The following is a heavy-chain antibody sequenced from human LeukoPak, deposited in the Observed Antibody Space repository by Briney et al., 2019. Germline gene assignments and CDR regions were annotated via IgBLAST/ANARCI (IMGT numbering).Heavy chain of an antibody. CDR3: ARLRGYSYGYGDY. CDR2: ISSSGNTI. Sequence: PGGSLRLSCAASGFTFSSYSMNWVRQAPGKGLEWVSYISSSGNTIDYADSVKGRFTISRDNAKNSLYLQMVSPRAEDTAVYYCARLRGYSYGYGDYWGQGTLVTVS. J-gene: IGHJ4*02. D-gene: IGHD5-18*01. CDR1: GFTFSSYS. V-gene: IGHV3-48*04.